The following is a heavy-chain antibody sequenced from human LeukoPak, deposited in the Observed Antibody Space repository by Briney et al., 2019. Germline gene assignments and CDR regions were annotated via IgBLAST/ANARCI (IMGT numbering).Heavy chain of an antibody. CDR1: GFTFSDYY. D-gene: IGHD2-2*01. J-gene: IGHJ3*02. CDR2: ISSSGSTI. CDR3: ATPIVVVPAAIGSDAFDI. V-gene: IGHV3-11*04. Sequence: GGSLRLSCAASGFTFSDYYMSWIRQAPGKGLEWVSYISSSGSTIYYADSVKGRFTISRDNAKNSLYLQMNSLRAEDTAVYYCATPIVVVPAAIGSDAFDIWGQGTMVTVSS.